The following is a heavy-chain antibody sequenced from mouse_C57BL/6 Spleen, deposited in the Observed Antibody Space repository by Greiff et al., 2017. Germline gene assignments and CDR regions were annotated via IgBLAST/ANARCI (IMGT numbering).Heavy chain of an antibody. J-gene: IGHJ1*03. Sequence: QVQLQQSGPELVKPGASVKISCKASGYAFSSSWMNWVKQRPGKGLEWIGRIYPGDGDTNYNGKFKGKATLTADKSSSTAYMQLSSLTSEDSAVYCCARRSDGSSYWYFDVWGTGTTVTVSS. CDR2: IYPGDGDT. CDR1: GYAFSSSW. V-gene: IGHV1-82*01. CDR3: ARRSDGSSYWYFDV. D-gene: IGHD1-1*01.